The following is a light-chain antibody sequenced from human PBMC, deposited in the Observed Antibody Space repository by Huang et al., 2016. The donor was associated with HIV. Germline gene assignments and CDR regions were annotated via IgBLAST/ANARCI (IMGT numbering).Light chain of an antibody. CDR2: GAS. V-gene: IGKV3-20*01. Sequence: EIVLTQSPGTLSLSPGERATLSCRASQSVSSYLAWYQQKPGQAPRLLIYGASSRATGIPDRFSGSGSGTDFTLTITRLEPEDFAVYYCQQFGMSPWTFGQGTKVDIK. CDR3: QQFGMSPWT. CDR1: QSVSSY. J-gene: IGKJ1*01.